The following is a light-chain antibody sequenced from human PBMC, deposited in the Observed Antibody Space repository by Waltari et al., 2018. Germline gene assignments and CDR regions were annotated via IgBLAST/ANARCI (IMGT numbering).Light chain of an antibody. CDR1: SSDVGGNNY. V-gene: IGLV2-8*01. Sequence: QSVLTQPPSASGSPGQSVTISCPGTSSDVGGNNYVSWYQQHPGKAPKLMIYEVNKRPSGVPDRFSGSKSGNTASLTVSGLQAEDEADYYCSSYGGSKVFGGGTKLTVL. CDR3: SSYGGSKV. J-gene: IGLJ3*02. CDR2: EVN.